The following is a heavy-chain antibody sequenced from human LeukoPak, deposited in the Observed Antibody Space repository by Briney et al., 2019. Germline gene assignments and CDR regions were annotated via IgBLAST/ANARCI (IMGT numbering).Heavy chain of an antibody. V-gene: IGHV4-39*01. CDR1: GGSISSSSNY. Sequence: PSETLSLTCTVSGGSISSSSNYWGWIRQPPGKGLEWIGSIYYSGSTYYNPSLKSRVTISVDTSKNQFSLKLSSVTAADTAVYYCARQDCSSTSCYHGDDYWGQGTLVTVSS. D-gene: IGHD2-2*01. J-gene: IGHJ4*02. CDR2: IYYSGST. CDR3: ARQDCSSTSCYHGDDY.